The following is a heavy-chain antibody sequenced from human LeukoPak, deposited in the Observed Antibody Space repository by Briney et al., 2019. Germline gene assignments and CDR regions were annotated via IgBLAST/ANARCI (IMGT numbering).Heavy chain of an antibody. CDR3: ARVESRWYGDAFDI. CDR2: IYYSGST. Sequence: SETLSLTCAVYGGSFSGYYWSWIRQPPGKGLEWIGYIYYSGSTNYNPSLKSRVTISVDTSKNQFSLKLSSVTAADTAVYYCARVESRWYGDAFDIWGQGTMVTVSS. CDR1: GGSFSGYY. J-gene: IGHJ3*02. V-gene: IGHV4-59*01. D-gene: IGHD6-19*01.